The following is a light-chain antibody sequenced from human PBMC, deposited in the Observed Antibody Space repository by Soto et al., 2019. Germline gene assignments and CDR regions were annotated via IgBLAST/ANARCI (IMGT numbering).Light chain of an antibody. CDR2: DVS. V-gene: IGLV2-14*03. CDR1: SSDVGGYDY. CDR3: SSYTSTSTPKYV. J-gene: IGLJ1*01. Sequence: QSALTQPASVSGSPGQSITISCTGTSSDVGGYDYVSWYQQHPGKAPKLMIYDVSNRPSGVSNRFSGSKSGNTASLTISGLQAEDEADCYCSSYTSTSTPKYVFGTGTKVTGL.